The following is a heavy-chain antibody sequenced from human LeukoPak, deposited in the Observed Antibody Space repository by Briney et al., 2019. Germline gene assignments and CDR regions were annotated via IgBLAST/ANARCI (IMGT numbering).Heavy chain of an antibody. J-gene: IGHJ4*02. CDR1: GYTFTSYV. CDR3: ARGVLRYFDWLSNRRTDAYYFDY. D-gene: IGHD3-9*01. CDR2: MNPNIVNT. Sequence: ASVKVSSKPSGYTFTSYVINWVPQAPGQGLEWMGWMNPNIVNTGYAQKFQGRVTMTRNTSISTAYVELSSLRSEDTAVYYCARGVLRYFDWLSNRRTDAYYFDYWGQGTLVTVSS. V-gene: IGHV1-8*01.